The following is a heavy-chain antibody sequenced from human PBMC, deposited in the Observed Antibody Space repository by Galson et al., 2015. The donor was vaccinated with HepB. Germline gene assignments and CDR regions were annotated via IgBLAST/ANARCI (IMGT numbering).Heavy chain of an antibody. CDR1: GFTFSNYG. V-gene: IGHV3-30*18. CDR2: ISYDGSNT. CDR3: AKDPYLYSALAGTMAGFDY. Sequence: SLRLSCAASGFTFSNYGMHWVRQAPGKGLEWVVVISYDGSNTYYADSVKGRFTISRDNSKNTLYLQMNSLRAEDTALYYCAKDPYLYSALAGTMAGFDYWGQGTLVTVSS. J-gene: IGHJ4*02. D-gene: IGHD6-19*01.